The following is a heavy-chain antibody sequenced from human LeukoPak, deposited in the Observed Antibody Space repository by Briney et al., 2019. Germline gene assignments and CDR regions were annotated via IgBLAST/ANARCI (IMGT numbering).Heavy chain of an antibody. CDR1: GGSISSYY. Sequence: SETLSLICAVSGGSISSYYWSWIRQPAGKGLEWIGRIYTSGSTNYNPSLKSRVTMSVDTSKNQFSLKLSSVTAADTAVYYCARDHRPSYCSSTSCYGNWFDPWGQGTLVTVSS. CDR2: IYTSGST. D-gene: IGHD2-2*01. V-gene: IGHV4-4*07. CDR3: ARDHRPSYCSSTSCYGNWFDP. J-gene: IGHJ5*02.